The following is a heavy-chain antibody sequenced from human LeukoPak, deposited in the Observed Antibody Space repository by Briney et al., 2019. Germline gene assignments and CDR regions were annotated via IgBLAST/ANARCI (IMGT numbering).Heavy chain of an antibody. CDR2: IIPIFGTA. D-gene: IGHD3-10*01. J-gene: IGHJ4*02. V-gene: IGHV1-69*05. CDR3: ARDPFMVRGVITTAYFDY. CDR1: GGTFSSYA. Sequence: GSSVKVSCKASGGTFSSYAISWVRQAPGHGLEWMGRIIPIFGTANYAQKFQGRVTITTDESTSTAYMELSSLRSEDTAVYYCARDPFMVRGVITTAYFDYWGQGTLVTVSS.